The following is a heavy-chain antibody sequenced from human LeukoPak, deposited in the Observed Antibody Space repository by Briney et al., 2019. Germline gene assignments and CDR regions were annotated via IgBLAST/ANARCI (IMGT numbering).Heavy chain of an antibody. CDR1: GGSISSGGYS. J-gene: IGHJ5*02. CDR2: IYHSGST. D-gene: IGHD2-21*02. CDR3: ARAPYCGGDCYSGARFDP. Sequence: SETLSLTCAVSGGSISSGGYSWSWIRQPPGKGLEWIGNIYHSGSTYYNPSLKSRVTISVDRSKNQFSLKLSSVTAADTAVYYCARAPYCGGDCYSGARFDPWGQGTLVTVSS. V-gene: IGHV4-30-2*01.